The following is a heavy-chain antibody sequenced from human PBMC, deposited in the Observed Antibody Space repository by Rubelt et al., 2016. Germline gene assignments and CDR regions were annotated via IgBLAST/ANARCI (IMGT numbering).Heavy chain of an antibody. Sequence: QVQLQESGPGLVKPSETLSLTCTVSGGSINRNYWSWVRQPPGKGLEWIGYIYYSGNTYYNPSLKSRVTISLETSKNQMSLSPGTVTAAETAVYYCATIGHGGNYFFGHWGQGTLVTVSS. V-gene: IGHV4-59*08. CDR2: IYYSGNT. CDR3: ATIGHGGNYFFGH. J-gene: IGHJ4*02. D-gene: IGHD4-23*01. CDR1: GGSINRNY.